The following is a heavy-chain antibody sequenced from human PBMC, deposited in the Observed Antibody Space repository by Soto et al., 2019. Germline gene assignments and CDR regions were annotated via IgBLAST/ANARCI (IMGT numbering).Heavy chain of an antibody. CDR3: ARDPQHYYYDRPYGMDV. V-gene: IGHV4-61*01. CDR2: IYYSGST. Sequence: SATLSLTCTVSGGSVSSGSYYWSWIRQPPGKGLEWIGYIYYSGSTNYNPSLKSRVTISVDTSKNQFSLKLSSVTAADTAVYYCARDPQHYYYDRPYGMDVWGQGTTVTVSS. D-gene: IGHD3-22*01. CDR1: GGSVSSGSYY. J-gene: IGHJ6*02.